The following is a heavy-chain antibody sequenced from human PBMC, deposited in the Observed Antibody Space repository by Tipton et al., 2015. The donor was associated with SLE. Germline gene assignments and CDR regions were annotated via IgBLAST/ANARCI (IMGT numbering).Heavy chain of an antibody. D-gene: IGHD5-18*01. CDR3: ARGGYRYGPGAFDI. Sequence: GSLRLSCTASGFTFGDYAMNWVRQAPGKGLEWVSVIYSGGSTFYADSVKGRFTISRDNSKNTLYLQMNSLRAEDTAVYYCARGGYRYGPGAFDIWGQGTMVTVSS. J-gene: IGHJ3*02. V-gene: IGHV3-53*01. CDR2: IYSGGST. CDR1: GFTFGDYA.